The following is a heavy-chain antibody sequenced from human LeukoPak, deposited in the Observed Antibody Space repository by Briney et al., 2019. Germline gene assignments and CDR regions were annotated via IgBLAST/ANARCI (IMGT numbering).Heavy chain of an antibody. CDR3: ARVGSYGMDV. CDR1: GFTFSSYN. Sequence: GGSLRLSCAASGFTFSSYNMNWVRQDPGKGLEWVSYISTSSNTIYYADSVKGRFTISRDNAKNSLYLQMNDLRAEDTAVYYCARVGSYGMDVWGQGTTVTVSS. V-gene: IGHV3-48*01. J-gene: IGHJ6*02. CDR2: ISTSSNTI. D-gene: IGHD3-10*01.